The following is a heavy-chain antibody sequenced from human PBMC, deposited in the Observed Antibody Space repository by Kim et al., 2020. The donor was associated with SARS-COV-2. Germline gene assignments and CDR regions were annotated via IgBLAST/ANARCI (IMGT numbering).Heavy chain of an antibody. J-gene: IGHJ4*02. D-gene: IGHD3-3*01. CDR1: GFTFSSYA. V-gene: IGHV3-23*01. Sequence: GGSLRLSCAASGFTFSSYAMSWVRQAPGKGLEWVSAISGSGGSTYYADSVKDRFTISRDNSKNTLYLQMKSLRAEDTAVYYCAKETRTAIFGVVITSYFDYWGPGTLGTVSS. CDR2: ISGSGGST. CDR3: AKETRTAIFGVVITSYFDY.